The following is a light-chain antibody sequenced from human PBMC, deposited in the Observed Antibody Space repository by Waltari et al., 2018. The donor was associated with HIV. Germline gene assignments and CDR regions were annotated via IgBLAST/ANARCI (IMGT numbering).Light chain of an antibody. CDR3: QQYNNWPPVT. CDR2: GAS. J-gene: IGKJ3*01. CDR1: QGVASV. Sequence: EIVLTQSPATLSVSPGERATLSCRARQGVASVVAGDQQKPGQAPRLLIYGASTRATGIPARFSGSGSGTEFTLTISSLQSEDFAVYYCQQYNNWPPVTFGPGTKVDIK. V-gene: IGKV3-15*01.